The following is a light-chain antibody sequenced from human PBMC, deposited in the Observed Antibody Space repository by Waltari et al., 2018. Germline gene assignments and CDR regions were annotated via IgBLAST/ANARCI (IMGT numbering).Light chain of an antibody. J-gene: IGLJ1*01. CDR3: GTWDSSLDSYV. V-gene: IGLV1-51*01. CDR2: DNS. CDR1: TSNIGNYY. Sequence: QSVLTQPPSVSAAPGQKVTVSCSGTTSNIGNYYVSWYQHLPGTAPKLLIFDNSHRPSAIPDRFSGSKSGTSATLGITGLQSVDEADYYCGTWDSSLDSYVFGSGSKVTVL.